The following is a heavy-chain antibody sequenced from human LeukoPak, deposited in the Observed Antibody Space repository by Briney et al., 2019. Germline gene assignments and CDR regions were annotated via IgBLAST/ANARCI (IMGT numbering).Heavy chain of an antibody. J-gene: IGHJ4*02. CDR3: ASMSLRLGELSLFDY. D-gene: IGHD3-16*02. CDR1: GFTFSSYA. CDR2: ISGSGGST. Sequence: PPGGSLRLSCAASGFTFSSYAMSWVRQAPGKGLEWVSAISGSGGSTYYADSVKGRFTISRDNSKNTLYLQMNSLRAEDTAVYYCASMSLRLGELSLFDYWGQGTLVTVSS. V-gene: IGHV3-23*01.